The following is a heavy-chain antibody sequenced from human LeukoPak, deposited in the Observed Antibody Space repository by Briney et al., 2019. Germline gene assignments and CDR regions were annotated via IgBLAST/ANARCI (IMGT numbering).Heavy chain of an antibody. J-gene: IGHJ4*02. V-gene: IGHV4-31*03. CDR2: IYYSGGT. CDR1: GGSISSGGYY. D-gene: IGHD6-13*01. CDR3: AREKGDSSSPY. Sequence: SETLSLTCTVSGGSISSGGYYWSWIRQHPGKGLEWIGYIYYSGGTYYNPSLKSRVTISVDTSKNQFSLKLSSVTAADTAVYYCAREKGDSSSPYWGQGTLVTVSS.